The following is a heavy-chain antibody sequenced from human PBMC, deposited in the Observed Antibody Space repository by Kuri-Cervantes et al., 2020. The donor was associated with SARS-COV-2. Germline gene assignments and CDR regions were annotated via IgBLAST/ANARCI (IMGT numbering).Heavy chain of an antibody. CDR1: GFTFSSYA. J-gene: IGHJ2*01. D-gene: IGHD2-2*01. CDR3: VRCYGSSYWYFDL. V-gene: IGHV3-30-3*01. CDR2: ISYDGSNK. Sequence: GGSLRLSWAASGFTFSSYAMHWFRQAPGKGLEWVAVISYDGSNKYYADYLKGRFTISRDNSKNTLYLQMNNLRAEDTAVYYCVRCYGSSYWYFDLWGRGTLVTVSS.